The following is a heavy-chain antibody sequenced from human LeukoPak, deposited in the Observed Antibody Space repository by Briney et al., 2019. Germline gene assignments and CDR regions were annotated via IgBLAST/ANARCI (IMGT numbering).Heavy chain of an antibody. Sequence: GGSLRLPCAASGFPFSSFAMSWVRQAPGTGLEWVAAISGSGGSTYYTDSVKGRFTISRNNSKNTVYLQMNSLRTEDTAVYYCAKDSIGYCSGDRCLLDGMDVWGKGTTVTVSS. CDR3: AKDSIGYCSGDRCLLDGMDV. CDR2: ISGSGGST. CDR1: GFPFSSFA. J-gene: IGHJ6*04. V-gene: IGHV3-23*01. D-gene: IGHD2-15*01.